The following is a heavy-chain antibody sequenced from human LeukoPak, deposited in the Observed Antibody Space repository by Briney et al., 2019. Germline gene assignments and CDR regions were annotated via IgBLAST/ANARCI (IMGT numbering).Heavy chain of an antibody. CDR1: GYTFTSYG. CDR3: ARDLRFLEWHAGGSPFDY. Sequence: ASVKVSCKASGYTFTSYGISWVRRAPGQGLEWMGWISAYNGNTNYAQKLQGRVTMTTDTSTSTAYMELRSLRSDDTAVYYCARDLRFLEWHAGGSPFDYWGQGTLVTVSS. D-gene: IGHD3-3*01. V-gene: IGHV1-18*01. J-gene: IGHJ4*02. CDR2: ISAYNGNT.